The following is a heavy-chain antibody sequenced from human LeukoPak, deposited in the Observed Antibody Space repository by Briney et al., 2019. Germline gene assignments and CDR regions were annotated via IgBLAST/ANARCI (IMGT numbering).Heavy chain of an antibody. Sequence: KPSETLSFTCTVSGGSISSYYGSWIRQPPGKGLEWIGYIYYSGSTNYNPSLKSRVTISVDTSKNQFSLKLSSVTAADTAVYYCARIHLLLWFGELSGYFDYWGQGTLVTVSS. D-gene: IGHD3-10*01. CDR3: ARIHLLLWFGELSGYFDY. CDR1: GGSISSYY. V-gene: IGHV4-59*01. J-gene: IGHJ4*02. CDR2: IYYSGST.